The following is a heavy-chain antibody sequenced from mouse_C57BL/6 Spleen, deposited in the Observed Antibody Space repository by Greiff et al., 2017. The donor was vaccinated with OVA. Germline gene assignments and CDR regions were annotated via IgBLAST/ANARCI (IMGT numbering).Heavy chain of an antibody. CDR2: INPNNGGT. CDR3: ASPDSSGYVAWCAY. J-gene: IGHJ3*01. D-gene: IGHD3-2*02. CDR1: GYTFTDYY. V-gene: IGHV1-26*01. Sequence: VQLQQSGPELVKPGASVKISCKASGYTFTDYYMNWVKQSHGKSLEWIGDINPNNGGTSYNQKFKGKATLTVDKSSSTAYMELRSLTSEDSAVYYGASPDSSGYVAWCAYWGQGTLVTVSA.